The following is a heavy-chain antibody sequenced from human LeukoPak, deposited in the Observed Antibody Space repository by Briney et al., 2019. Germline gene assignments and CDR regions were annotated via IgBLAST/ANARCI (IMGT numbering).Heavy chain of an antibody. CDR3: ARGREDNWNLFDC. Sequence: ASVKVSCKASGYTFTGYYMHWVRQAPGQGLEWMGRINPNSGGTNYAQKFQGRVTMTRDTSISTAYMELSRLRSDDTAVYYCARGREDNWNLFDCWGQGTLVTVSS. CDR2: INPNSGGT. CDR1: GYTFTGYY. V-gene: IGHV1-2*06. J-gene: IGHJ4*02. D-gene: IGHD1-20*01.